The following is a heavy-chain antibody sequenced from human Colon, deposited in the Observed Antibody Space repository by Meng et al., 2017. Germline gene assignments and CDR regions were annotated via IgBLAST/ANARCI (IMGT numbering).Heavy chain of an antibody. V-gene: IGHV1-18*01. CDR3: VRGLYGSGSYSNY. D-gene: IGHD3-10*01. CDR1: GYPFTSSG. J-gene: IGHJ4*02. CDR2: ISPYNGNT. Sequence: VKSGAEVKKPGASVKVSCKTSGYPFTSSGSTWVRQAPGQGLEWVGWISPYNGNTDYAQNLQGRVTLTTDTSTNTAYMELRSLRSDDTAVYYCVRGLYGSGSYSNYWGQGTLVTVSS.